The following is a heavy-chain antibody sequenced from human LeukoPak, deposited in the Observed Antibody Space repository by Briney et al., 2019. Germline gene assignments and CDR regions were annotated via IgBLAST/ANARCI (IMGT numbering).Heavy chain of an antibody. J-gene: IGHJ6*03. Sequence: ASVTVSCKASGYTFTGYYMHWVRQAPGQGLEWMGWINPNSGGTNYAQKFQGRVTMTRDTSISTAYMELSRLRSDDTAVYYCARGVSGEYYCYYMDVWGKGTTVTVSS. D-gene: IGHD3-10*01. CDR2: INPNSGGT. CDR1: GYTFTGYY. V-gene: IGHV1-2*02. CDR3: ARGVSGEYYCYYMDV.